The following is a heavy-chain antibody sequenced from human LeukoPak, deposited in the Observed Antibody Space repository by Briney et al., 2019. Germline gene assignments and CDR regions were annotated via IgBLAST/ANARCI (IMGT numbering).Heavy chain of an antibody. V-gene: IGHV4-59*01. Sequence: SEILSLTCTVSGGSISSYYWSWIRQPPGKGLEWIGYIHYSGSTNYNPSLKSRVTISVDTSKNQFSLKLSSVTAADTAVYYCARDIGSGPVDVWGQGTTVTVSS. CDR2: IHYSGST. D-gene: IGHD3-10*01. CDR3: ARDIGSGPVDV. J-gene: IGHJ6*02. CDR1: GGSISSYY.